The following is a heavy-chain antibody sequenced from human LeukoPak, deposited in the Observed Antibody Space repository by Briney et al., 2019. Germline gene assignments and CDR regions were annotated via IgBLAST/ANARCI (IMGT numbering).Heavy chain of an antibody. CDR1: GYTFTSYF. D-gene: IGHD3-22*01. V-gene: IGHV1-46*01. CDR3: ARDPQATVYRSGHIDY. Sequence: ASVKVSCKAFGYTFTSYFLHWVRQAPGQGFEWTGIINPSGGRTSYAQKFQGRVTMTRDMSTSTVYMELSGLRSEDTAVYYCARDPQATVYRSGHIDYWGQGTLVTVSS. J-gene: IGHJ4*02. CDR2: INPSGGRT.